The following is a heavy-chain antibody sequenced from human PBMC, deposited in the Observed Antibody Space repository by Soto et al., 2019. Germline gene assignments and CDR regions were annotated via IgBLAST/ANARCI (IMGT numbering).Heavy chain of an antibody. J-gene: IGHJ5*02. V-gene: IGHV4-30-4*01. Sequence: PSETLSLTCTVSGGSVSSGDYYWSWIRQPPGKGLEWIGYIYYSGSTYYNPSLKSRVTISVDTSKNQFSLKLSSVTAADTAVYYCAREPHSGYDLSWFDPWGQGTLVTSPQ. CDR2: IYYSGST. CDR1: GGSVSSGDYY. CDR3: AREPHSGYDLSWFDP. D-gene: IGHD5-12*01.